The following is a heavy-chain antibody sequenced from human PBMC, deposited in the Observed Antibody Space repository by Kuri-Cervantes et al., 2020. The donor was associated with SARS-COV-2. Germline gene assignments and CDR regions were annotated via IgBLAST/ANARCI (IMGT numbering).Heavy chain of an antibody. J-gene: IGHJ4*02. D-gene: IGHD6-19*01. CDR1: GGSFSGYY. CDR2: IYHSGST. CDR3: ARAGIGAVAGNFDY. V-gene: IGHV4-38-2*01. Sequence: GSLRLSCAVYGGSFSGYYWGWIRQPPGKGLEWIGSIYHSGSTYYNPSLKSRVTISVDTSKNQFSLKLSSVTAADTAVYYCARAGIGAVAGNFDYWGQGTLVTVSS.